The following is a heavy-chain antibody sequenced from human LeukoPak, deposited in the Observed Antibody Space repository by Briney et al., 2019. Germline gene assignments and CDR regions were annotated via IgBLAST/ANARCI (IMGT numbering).Heavy chain of an antibody. Sequence: PGGSLRLSCEASGFTFSSYEMNWVRQAPGKGLEWVSCISSSGTTEYYADSVKGRFTISSDNAKNSLFLQLNSLRAEDTAVYYCTSGTQSDYWGQGTLVTVSS. CDR3: TSGTQSDY. J-gene: IGHJ4*02. CDR1: GFTFSSYE. CDR2: ISSSGTTE. D-gene: IGHD1-14*01. V-gene: IGHV3-48*03.